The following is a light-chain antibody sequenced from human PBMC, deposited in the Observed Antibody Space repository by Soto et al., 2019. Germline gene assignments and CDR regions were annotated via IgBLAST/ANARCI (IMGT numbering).Light chain of an antibody. CDR2: DVS. J-gene: IGLJ2*01. Sequence: QSVLTQPASVSGSPGQSITISCTGTSSDIGGYNYVSRYQQHPGKAPKLMIYDVSNRPSGVSNRFSGSKSGNTASLTISGLQAEDEADYYCSSQAVSSTLVFGGGTKVTVL. CDR1: SSDIGGYNY. V-gene: IGLV2-14*01. CDR3: SSQAVSSTLV.